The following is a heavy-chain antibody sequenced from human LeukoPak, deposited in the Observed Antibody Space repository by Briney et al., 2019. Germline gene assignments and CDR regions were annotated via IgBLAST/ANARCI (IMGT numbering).Heavy chain of an antibody. CDR3: AELGITMIGGV. J-gene: IGHJ6*04. D-gene: IGHD3-10*02. CDR2: ISSSGSTI. Sequence: GGSLRLSCAASGFTFSTFGMNWVRQAPGKGLEWVSYISSSGSTIYYADSVKGRFTISRDNAKNSLYLQMNSLRAEDTAVYYCAELGITMIGGVWGKGTTVTISS. V-gene: IGHV3-48*04. CDR1: GFTFSTFG.